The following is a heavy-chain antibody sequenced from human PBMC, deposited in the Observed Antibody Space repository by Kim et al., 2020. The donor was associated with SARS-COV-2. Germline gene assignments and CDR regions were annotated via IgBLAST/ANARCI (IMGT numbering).Heavy chain of an antibody. D-gene: IGHD2-8*01. J-gene: IGHJ6*02. Sequence: AQKFQGRVTITADESTSTAYMELSSLRSEDTAVYYCAQYAIPYYYYGMDVWGQGTTVTVSS. CDR3: AQYAIPYYYYGMDV. V-gene: IGHV1-69*01.